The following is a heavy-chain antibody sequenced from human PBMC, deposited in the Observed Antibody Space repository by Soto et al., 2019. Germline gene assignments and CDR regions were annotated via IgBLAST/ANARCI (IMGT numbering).Heavy chain of an antibody. Sequence: ASVKVSCKASSYTFTNYGISWVRQAPGQGLERIGWISAYNSKTDYAQKIQGRVNMTTNTSTSTAYKEQRSLKSDNTAIYYCASGPRTQNYDIMTGYYRYWGQGTLVTVSS. V-gene: IGHV1-18*01. CDR2: ISAYNSKT. CDR3: ASGPRTQNYDIMTGYYRY. CDR1: SYTFTNYG. J-gene: IGHJ4*01. D-gene: IGHD3-9*01.